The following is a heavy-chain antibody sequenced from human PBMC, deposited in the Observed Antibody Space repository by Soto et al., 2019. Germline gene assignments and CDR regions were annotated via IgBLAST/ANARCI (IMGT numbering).Heavy chain of an antibody. CDR1: GFTFSSYG. D-gene: IGHD2-15*01. CDR3: AKDHPDIVVVVAATRYMDV. V-gene: IGHV3-30*18. Sequence: RGSLRLSCAASGFTFSSYGMHWVRQAPGKGLEWVAVISYDGSNKYYADSVKGRFTISRDNSKNTLYLQMNSLRAEDTAVYYCAKDHPDIVVVVAATRYMDVWGKGTTVTVSS. CDR2: ISYDGSNK. J-gene: IGHJ6*03.